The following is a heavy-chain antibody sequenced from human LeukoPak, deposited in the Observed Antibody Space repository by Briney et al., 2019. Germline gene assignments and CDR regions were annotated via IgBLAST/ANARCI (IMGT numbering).Heavy chain of an antibody. D-gene: IGHD4-17*01. CDR2: ISWDGGST. CDR1: GFTFDDYT. CDR3: AKDIGLDYGDYRGYFDY. V-gene: IGHV3-43*01. J-gene: IGHJ4*02. Sequence: GGSLRLSCAASGFTFDDYTMHWVRQAPGKGLEWVSLISWDGGSTYYADSVKGRFTISRDNSKNSLYLQMNSLRTEDTALYYCAKDIGLDYGDYRGYFDYWGQGTLVTVSS.